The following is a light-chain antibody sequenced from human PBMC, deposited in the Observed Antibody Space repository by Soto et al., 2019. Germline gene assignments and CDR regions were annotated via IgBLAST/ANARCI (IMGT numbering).Light chain of an antibody. CDR3: QQYNNWPPWT. Sequence: EIVMTQSPATLSVSPGERATLSCRASQSVSSKLAWYQQKPGQAPRLLIYGASTRATGIPARFSGSGSGTEFTLTISSLQSADFAVYYCQQYNNWPPWTFGQGTKVDI. V-gene: IGKV3-15*01. CDR1: QSVSSK. J-gene: IGKJ1*01. CDR2: GAS.